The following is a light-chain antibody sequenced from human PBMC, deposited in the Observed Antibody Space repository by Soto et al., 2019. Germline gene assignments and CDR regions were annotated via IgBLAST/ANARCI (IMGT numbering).Light chain of an antibody. CDR2: KAS. CDR1: QSISSW. CDR3: QQYNSYWT. Sequence: DIQMTQSPSTLSASVGDRVTNTCRASQSISSWLAWYQQKPGKAPKLLIYKASNLESGVPSRFSGIGSGTEFTLTISSLQPDDFATYYCQQYNSYWTFGQGTKVEVK. V-gene: IGKV1-5*03. J-gene: IGKJ1*01.